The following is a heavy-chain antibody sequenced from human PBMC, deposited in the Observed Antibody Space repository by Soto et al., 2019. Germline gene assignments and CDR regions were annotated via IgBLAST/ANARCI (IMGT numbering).Heavy chain of an antibody. Sequence: PGGSLRLSCAASGFTFSDHYMSWIRQTPGKGLEWVSYISDSGDTIYYADSVKGRFTISRDSANSTLYLQMNSLRAEDTAVYYCARDAAHGSSSDSWGRGTRVTVSS. CDR3: ARDAAHGSSSDS. CDR1: GFTFSDHY. V-gene: IGHV3-11*01. CDR2: ISDSGDTI. D-gene: IGHD6-6*01. J-gene: IGHJ1*01.